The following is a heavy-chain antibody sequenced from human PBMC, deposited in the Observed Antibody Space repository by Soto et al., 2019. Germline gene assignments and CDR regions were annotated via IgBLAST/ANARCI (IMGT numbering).Heavy chain of an antibody. D-gene: IGHD2-8*01. CDR1: GGTISSYS. V-gene: IGHV1-69*04. CDR2: IIPILAVT. CDR3: ARAIRRTPNGDGHTFPGV. Sequence: QVQLVQSGAEVKKPGSSVKVSCKASGGTISSYSITWVRQAPGQGLEWMGRIIPILAVTNYAQTFQGRVTIIADMSPNTVYMELSSLTSEDTAVYFCARAIRRTPNGDGHTFPGVWGQGTTVTVSS. J-gene: IGHJ6*02.